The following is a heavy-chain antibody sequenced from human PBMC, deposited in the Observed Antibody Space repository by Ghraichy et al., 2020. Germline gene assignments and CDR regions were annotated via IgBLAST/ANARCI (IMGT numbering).Heavy chain of an antibody. CDR1: GGSISSFTSY. D-gene: IGHD5-12*01. Sequence: SETLSLTCTVSGGSISSFTSYWGWIRQPPGKGLEWIGSVSNSGSTYYNSSLKSRVTISVDTSKNQFSLNLSSVTAADTAVYYCARRGYGNAFDIWCQGALVRVSS. V-gene: IGHV4-39*01. CDR3: ARRGYGNAFDI. J-gene: IGHJ3*02. CDR2: VSNSGST.